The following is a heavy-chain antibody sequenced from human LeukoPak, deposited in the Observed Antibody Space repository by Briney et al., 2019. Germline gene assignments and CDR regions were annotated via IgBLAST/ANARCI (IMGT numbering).Heavy chain of an antibody. Sequence: SETLSLTCTVSGGSISSYYWSWIRQPSGKGLEWIGNIYYSGSTNYNPSLKSRVTISVDTSKNQFSLKLSSVTAADTAVYYCARVEEGYGSGRKENYYYYYMDVWGKGTTVTISS. CDR3: ARVEEGYGSGRKENYYYYYMDV. V-gene: IGHV4-59*01. CDR1: GGSISSYY. D-gene: IGHD3-10*01. J-gene: IGHJ6*03. CDR2: IYYSGST.